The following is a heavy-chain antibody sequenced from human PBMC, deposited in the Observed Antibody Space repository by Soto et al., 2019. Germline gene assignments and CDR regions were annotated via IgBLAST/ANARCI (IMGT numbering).Heavy chain of an antibody. D-gene: IGHD6-19*01. Sequence: ASVKVSCKASGFTFSSYAMSWVRQAPGKGLEWVSAISGSGGSTYYADSVKGRFTISRDNSKNTLYLQMNSLRAEDTAVYYCAGMGIAVAGTEPHAYWGQGTLVTVSS. J-gene: IGHJ4*02. V-gene: IGHV3-23*01. CDR3: AGMGIAVAGTEPHAY. CDR1: GFTFSSYA. CDR2: ISGSGGST.